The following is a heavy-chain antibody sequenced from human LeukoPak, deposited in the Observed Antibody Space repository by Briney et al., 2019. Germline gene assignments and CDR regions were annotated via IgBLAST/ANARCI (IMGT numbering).Heavy chain of an antibody. D-gene: IGHD1-26*01. Sequence: GGSLRLSCAASGLTVSSNYMSWVRQAPGKGLEWVSIIYISGSTYYADSVTGRFTISRDNAKNSLYLQMNSLRVEDTAVYYCARGVGGGSDYWGQGTLVTVSS. V-gene: IGHV3-66*01. J-gene: IGHJ4*02. CDR3: ARGVGGGSDY. CDR1: GLTVSSNY. CDR2: IYISGST.